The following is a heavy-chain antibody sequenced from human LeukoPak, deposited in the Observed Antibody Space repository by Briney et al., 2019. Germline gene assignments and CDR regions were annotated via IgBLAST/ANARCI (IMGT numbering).Heavy chain of an antibody. CDR1: GFTFDDYA. V-gene: IGHV3-9*01. CDR2: ISWNSGSI. Sequence: PGRSLRLSCAASGFTFDDYAMHWVRQAPGKGLEWVSGISWNSGSIGYADSVKGRFTISRDNAKNSLYLQMNSLRAEDTALYYCASSDYGDHFAYIFDYWGQGTLVTVSS. D-gene: IGHD4-17*01. J-gene: IGHJ4*02. CDR3: ASSDYGDHFAYIFDY.